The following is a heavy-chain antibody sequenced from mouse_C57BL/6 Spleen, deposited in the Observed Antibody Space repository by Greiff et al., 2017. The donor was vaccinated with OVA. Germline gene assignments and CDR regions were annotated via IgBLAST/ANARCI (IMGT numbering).Heavy chain of an antibody. CDR3: ARLGVSSLYYAMDY. Sequence: EVKLVESGGGLVKPGGSLNLSCAASGFTFSDYGLHWVRQAPEKGLEWVAYISSGSSTIYYADTVKGRFTISRDNAKNTLFLQMTSLRSEDTAMYYCARLGVSSLYYAMDYWGQGTADTVTS. J-gene: IGHJ4*01. CDR2: ISSGSSTI. CDR1: GFTFSDYG. V-gene: IGHV5-17*01. D-gene: IGHD1-1*01.